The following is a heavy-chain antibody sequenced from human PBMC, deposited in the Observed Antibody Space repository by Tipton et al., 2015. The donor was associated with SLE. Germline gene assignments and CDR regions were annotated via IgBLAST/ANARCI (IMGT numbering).Heavy chain of an antibody. V-gene: IGHV1-69*04. D-gene: IGHD5-12*01. Sequence: GAEVKKPGSSVKVSCKASGGTFSSYTISWVRQAHGQGLEWMGRIIPILGIANYAQKFQGRVTITADESTSTAYMELSSLRSEDTAVYYCARDRGYSAHWGMDVWGQGTTVTVSS. CDR3: ARDRGYSAHWGMDV. J-gene: IGHJ6*02. CDR1: GGTFSSYT. CDR2: IIPILGIA.